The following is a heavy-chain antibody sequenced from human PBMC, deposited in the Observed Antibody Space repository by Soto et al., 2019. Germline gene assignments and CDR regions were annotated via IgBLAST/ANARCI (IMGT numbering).Heavy chain of an antibody. CDR2: IYYIGST. V-gene: IGHV4-59*01. CDR1: GGSISSFY. Sequence: SETLSLTCTVSGGSISSFYWSWLRQPPGKGLEWIGYIYYIGSTNYNPSLTSRVTISVDTSKNQFSLKLSSVTAADTAVYYCARGYCSGGSCYELDPWGQGTMATVYS. CDR3: ARGYCSGGSCYELDP. D-gene: IGHD2-15*01. J-gene: IGHJ5*02.